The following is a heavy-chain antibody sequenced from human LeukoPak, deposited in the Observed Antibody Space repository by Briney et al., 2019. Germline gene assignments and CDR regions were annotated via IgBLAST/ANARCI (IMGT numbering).Heavy chain of an antibody. CDR3: AREGSSGWYEFWFDP. CDR2: IYSGGST. J-gene: IGHJ5*02. D-gene: IGHD6-19*01. Sequence: GGSLRLSCAASGFSFSSYWMHWVRQAPGKGLEWVSVIYSGGSTYYADSVKGRFTISRDNSKNTLYLQMNSLRAEDTAVYYCAREGSSGWYEFWFDPWGQGTLVTVSS. V-gene: IGHV3-66*01. CDR1: GFSFSSYW.